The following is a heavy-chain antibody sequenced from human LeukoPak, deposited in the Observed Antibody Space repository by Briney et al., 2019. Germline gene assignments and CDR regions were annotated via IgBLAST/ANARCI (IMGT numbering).Heavy chain of an antibody. CDR3: ARSTYYDILTGYGDAFDI. J-gene: IGHJ3*02. Sequence: ASVKVSCKASGYTFTGYYMHWVRQAPGQGLEWMGWINPNSGGTNYAQKFQGRVTITADESTSTAYMELSSLRSEDTAVYYCARSTYYDILTGYGDAFDIWGQGTMVTVSS. CDR2: INPNSGGT. D-gene: IGHD3-9*01. CDR1: GYTFTGYY. V-gene: IGHV1-2*02.